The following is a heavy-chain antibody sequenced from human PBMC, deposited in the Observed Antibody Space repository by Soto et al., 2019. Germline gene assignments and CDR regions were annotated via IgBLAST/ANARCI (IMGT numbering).Heavy chain of an antibody. D-gene: IGHD3-3*01. CDR1: GFTFSSYS. V-gene: IGHV3-21*02. J-gene: IGHJ6*01. CDR3: ARGEGGTYYDFWSGYDRGWDYYYGMDV. CDR2: ISSSSSYI. Sequence: EVQLVESGGGLVKPGGSLRLSCAASGFTFSSYSMNWVRQAPGKGLEWVSSISSSSSYIYYADSVKGRFTISRDNAKNSLYLQMNSLRAEDTAVYYCARGEGGTYYDFWSGYDRGWDYYYGMDVW.